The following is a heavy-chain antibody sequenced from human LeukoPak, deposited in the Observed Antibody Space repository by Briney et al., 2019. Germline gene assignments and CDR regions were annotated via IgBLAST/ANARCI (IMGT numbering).Heavy chain of an antibody. CDR2: ISSSDSYI. CDR3: AKSSGLFWSNLYFDY. J-gene: IGHJ4*02. D-gene: IGHD3-3*01. Sequence: GGSLRLSCAASGFTFSSYSMNWVRQAPGKGLEWVSSISSSDSYIYYADSVKGRFTISRDNSKNTLYLQMNSLRAEDTAVYYCAKSSGLFWSNLYFDYWGQGTLVTVSS. V-gene: IGHV3-21*04. CDR1: GFTFSSYS.